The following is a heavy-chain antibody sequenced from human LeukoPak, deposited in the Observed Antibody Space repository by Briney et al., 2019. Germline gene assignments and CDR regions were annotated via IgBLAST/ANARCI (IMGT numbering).Heavy chain of an antibody. D-gene: IGHD5-18*01. CDR2: IYTSGST. J-gene: IGHJ5*02. CDR3: ARDFNSYGLYFRGFDP. Sequence: SETLSLTCTASGGSISSGSYYWSWIPQPAGKGLEWIGRIYTSGSTNYNPSLKSRVTISVDTSKNQFSLKLSSVTAADTAVYYCARDFNSYGLYFRGFDPWGQGTLVTVSS. CDR1: GGSISSGSYY. V-gene: IGHV4-61*02.